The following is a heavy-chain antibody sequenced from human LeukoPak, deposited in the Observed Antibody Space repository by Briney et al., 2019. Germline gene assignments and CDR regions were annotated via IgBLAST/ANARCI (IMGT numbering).Heavy chain of an antibody. CDR3: ARQYYDILTGYYTDYYFDY. V-gene: IGHV4-39*01. CDR2: IYYSGST. J-gene: IGHJ4*02. CDR1: GGSISSSSYY. D-gene: IGHD3-9*01. Sequence: PSETLSLTCTVSGGSISSSSYYWGWIRQLPGKGLEWIGSIYYSGSTYYNPSLKSRVTISVDTSKNQFSLKLSSVTAADTAVYYCARQYYDILTGYYTDYYFDYWGQGALVTVSS.